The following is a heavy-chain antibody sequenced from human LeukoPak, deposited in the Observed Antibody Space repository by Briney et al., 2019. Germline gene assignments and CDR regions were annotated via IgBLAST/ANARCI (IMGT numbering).Heavy chain of an antibody. CDR1: GFIFSSYW. CDR3: ARRALRYCSSTSCPAQYYGVDV. CDR2: IKEDGSEK. J-gene: IGHJ6*04. D-gene: IGHD2-2*01. Sequence: PGGSLRLSCAASGFIFSSYWMSWVRQAPGKGLEWVANIKEDGSEKYYVDSVKGRFTISRDNAKNSLYLRTNSLRAEDTALYYCARRALRYCSSTSCPAQYYGVDVWGKGTTVTVSS. V-gene: IGHV3-7*03.